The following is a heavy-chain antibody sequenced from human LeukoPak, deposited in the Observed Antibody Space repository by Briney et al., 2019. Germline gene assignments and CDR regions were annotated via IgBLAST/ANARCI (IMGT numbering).Heavy chain of an antibody. J-gene: IGHJ4*02. CDR2: ITGSGGDT. CDR3: AKGSRDSRPYYFDF. V-gene: IGHV3-23*01. Sequence: PGGSLRLSCAASGSTFNSYAMSWVRQAPGKVLEWVSAITGSGGDTYHADSVKGRFTISRDNSENTLCLQMNSLRAEDTAVYYCAKGSRDSRPYYFDFWGQGTLVTVSS. D-gene: IGHD3-3*01. CDR1: GSTFNSYA.